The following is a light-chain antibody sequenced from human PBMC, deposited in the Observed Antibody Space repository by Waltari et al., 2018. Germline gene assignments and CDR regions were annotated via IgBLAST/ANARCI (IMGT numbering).Light chain of an antibody. V-gene: IGKV3-11*01. J-gene: IGKJ1*01. CDR2: DTS. CDR1: QGVSGY. Sequence: IVLTQSPDTLSLSPGERATLSCRASQGVSGYLAWYQQKSGQAPRLLISDTSKRVTGIPARFSGSGSGTDSTLTISSREPEDFAIYYCLQRSLWPWTFGQGTKVEI. CDR3: LQRSLWPWT.